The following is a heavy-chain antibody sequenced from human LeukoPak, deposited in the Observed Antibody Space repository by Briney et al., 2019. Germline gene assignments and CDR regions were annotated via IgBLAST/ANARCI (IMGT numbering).Heavy chain of an antibody. Sequence: PSQTLSLTCAVQGASLRGSYCSWIRQPPGKGLQWIGQIDHSGSTHSIPSLKSRVTISLDTSQSQVSLKVNSVTAADTAVYFCARGGNGWYFDLWGRGTLVTVSS. J-gene: IGHJ2*01. V-gene: IGHV4-34*01. D-gene: IGHD1-14*01. CDR2: IDHSGST. CDR1: GASLRGSY. CDR3: ARGGNGWYFDL.